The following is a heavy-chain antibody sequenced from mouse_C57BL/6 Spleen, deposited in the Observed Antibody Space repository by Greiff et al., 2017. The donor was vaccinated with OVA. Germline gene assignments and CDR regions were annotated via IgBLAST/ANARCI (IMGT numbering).Heavy chain of an antibody. V-gene: IGHV1-19*01. J-gene: IGHJ4*01. D-gene: IGHD2-5*01. Sequence: VQLQQSGPVLVKPGASVKMSCKASGYTFTDYYMNWVKQSHGKSLEWIGVINPYNGGTSSNQKFKGQATFTVDKSSSTAYMELNSLTSEDSAVYYCARGDYSNYDYAMDYWGQGTSVTVSS. CDR2: INPYNGGT. CDR1: GYTFTDYY. CDR3: ARGDYSNYDYAMDY.